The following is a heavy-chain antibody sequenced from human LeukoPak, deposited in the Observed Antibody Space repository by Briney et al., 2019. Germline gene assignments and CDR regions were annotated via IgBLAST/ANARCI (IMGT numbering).Heavy chain of an antibody. D-gene: IGHD2-8*02. CDR2: ISGSGGST. CDR3: AKDLTVGQPENWFDP. V-gene: IGHV3-23*01. J-gene: IGHJ5*02. Sequence: GGSLRLSCAASGFTFSSYGMSWVRQAPGKGLEWVSAISGSGGSTYYADSVKGRFTISRDNSKNTLYLQMNSLRAEDTAVYYCAKDLTVGQPENWFDPWGQGTLVTVSS. CDR1: GFTFSSYG.